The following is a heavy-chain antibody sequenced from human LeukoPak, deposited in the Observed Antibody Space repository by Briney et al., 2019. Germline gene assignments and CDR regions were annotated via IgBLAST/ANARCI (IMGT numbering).Heavy chain of an antibody. CDR3: ARDYCSGGSCYGGHDY. D-gene: IGHD2-15*01. CDR2: ISWNGGRT. CDR1: GFTFDDYG. Sequence: GGSLRLSCAASGFTFDDYGMSWVRQAPGKGLEWVSGISWNGGRTGYADSVMGRFTISRDSAKNSLYLQMNSLRAEDTAFYYCARDYCSGGSCYGGHDYWGQGTLVTVSS. J-gene: IGHJ4*02. V-gene: IGHV3-20*04.